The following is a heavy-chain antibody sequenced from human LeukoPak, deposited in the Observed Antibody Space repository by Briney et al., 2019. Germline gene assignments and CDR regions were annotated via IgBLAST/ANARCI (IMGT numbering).Heavy chain of an antibody. Sequence: GGSLRLSCAASGFTFRNYAMSWVRQAPGKGLEWVSVISGGGGGAYYADSLKGRFTVSRDNSMNTLYLQMNSLRAEDTAVYYCVKGSIFGVPNNWFDPWGQGTLVTVSS. CDR2: ISGGGGGA. CDR3: VKGSIFGVPNNWFDP. D-gene: IGHD3-3*01. J-gene: IGHJ5*02. CDR1: GFTFRNYA. V-gene: IGHV3-23*01.